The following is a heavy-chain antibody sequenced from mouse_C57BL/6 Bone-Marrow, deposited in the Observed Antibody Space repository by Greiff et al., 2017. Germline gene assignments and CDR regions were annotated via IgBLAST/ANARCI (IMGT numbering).Heavy chain of an antibody. CDR2: IDPSASYT. V-gene: IGHV1-69*01. CDR3: ARLTTVEAWFAY. CDR1: GYTFTSYW. Sequence: QVQLQQPGAELVMPGASVKLSCKASGYTFTSYWMHWVKQRPGQGLEWIGEIDPSASYTNYNQKFKGKSTLTVDKSSSTAYMQLSSLTSEDAAVYYCARLTTVEAWFAYWGQGTLVTVSA. D-gene: IGHD1-1*01. J-gene: IGHJ3*01.